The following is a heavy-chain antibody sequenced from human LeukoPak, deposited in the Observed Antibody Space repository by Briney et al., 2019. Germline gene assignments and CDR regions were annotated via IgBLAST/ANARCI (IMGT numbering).Heavy chain of an antibody. CDR1: GGTFSSYA. D-gene: IGHD3-22*01. J-gene: IGHJ5*02. Sequence: ASVKVSCKASGGTFSSYAIGWVRQAPRQGLEWMGGIIPIFGTANYAQKFQGRVTITADESTSTAYMELSSLRSEDTAAYYCARSIYYYDSSGVNWFDPWGQGTLVTVSS. V-gene: IGHV1-69*13. CDR3: ARSIYYYDSSGVNWFDP. CDR2: IIPIFGTA.